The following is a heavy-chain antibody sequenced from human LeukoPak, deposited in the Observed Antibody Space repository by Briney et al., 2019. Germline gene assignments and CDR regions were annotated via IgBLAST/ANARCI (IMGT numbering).Heavy chain of an antibody. CDR3: ARERGSSGCLDY. Sequence: GSSVKVSCKASGGTFSSYAISWVRQAPGQGLEWMGRIIPIFGTANYAQKFQGRVTITTDESTGTAYMELSSLRSEDTAVYYCARERGSSGCLDYWGQGTLVTVSS. J-gene: IGHJ4*02. CDR1: GGTFSSYA. CDR2: IIPIFGTA. V-gene: IGHV1-69*05. D-gene: IGHD6-19*01.